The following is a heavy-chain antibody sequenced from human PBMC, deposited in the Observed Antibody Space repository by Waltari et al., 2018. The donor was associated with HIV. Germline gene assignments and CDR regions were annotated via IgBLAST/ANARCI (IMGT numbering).Heavy chain of an antibody. D-gene: IGHD2-2*01. J-gene: IGHJ4*02. CDR3: ARALSTTWHNLDY. V-gene: IGHV1-2*04. CDR1: EYTFTTYH. CDR2: INPDNGDT. Sequence: QVQLIQSGAEMKKPGASMKVSCKASEYTFTTYHIHWVRRAPGEGLEWMGWINPDNGDTQYAQKFQGWVSMTRDTTINTAYMNLTRVRSEDSAVYYCARALSTTWHNLDYWGQGTLVTVSS.